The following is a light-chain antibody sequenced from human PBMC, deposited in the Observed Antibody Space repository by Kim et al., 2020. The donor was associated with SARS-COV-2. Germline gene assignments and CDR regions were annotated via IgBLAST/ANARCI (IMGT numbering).Light chain of an antibody. CDR2: GAS. CDR1: QIVGTN. CDR3: QQYVSWV. J-gene: IGKJ1*01. Sequence: LSVSPGERATLSCRASQIVGTNLAWYQQKPGQSPRLLIYGASTRATGVPGRFSGSGSGTEFTLTISSLQSEDFAVYYCQQYVSWVFGQGTKVDIK. V-gene: IGKV3-15*01.